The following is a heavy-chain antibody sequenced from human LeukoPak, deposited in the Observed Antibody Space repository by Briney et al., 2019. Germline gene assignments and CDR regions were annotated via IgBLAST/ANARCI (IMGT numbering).Heavy chain of an antibody. CDR1: GVTFRSYW. Sequence: GGSLRLSCAASGVTFRSYWMSWVRQAPGKGLEWVANIKQDGSEKYYVDSVKGRFTISRDNAKNSLYLQMNSLRAEDTAVYYCARDVYGGGSYFDRTTPFDYWGQGTLVTVSS. D-gene: IGHD1-26*01. CDR3: ARDVYGGGSYFDRTTPFDY. V-gene: IGHV3-7*01. J-gene: IGHJ4*02. CDR2: IKQDGSEK.